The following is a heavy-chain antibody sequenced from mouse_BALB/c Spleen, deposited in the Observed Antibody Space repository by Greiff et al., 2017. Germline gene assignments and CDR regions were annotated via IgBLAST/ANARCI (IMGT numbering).Heavy chain of an antibody. Sequence: QVQLQQPGAELVKPGASVKMSCKASGFTFTSYNMHWVKQTPGQGLEWIGAIYPGNGDTSYNQKFKGKATLTADKSSSTAYMQLSSLTSEDSAVYYCARWGITTNGFDYWGQGTTLTVSS. J-gene: IGHJ2*01. CDR2: IYPGNGDT. CDR1: GFTFTSYN. D-gene: IGHD2-4*01. CDR3: ARWGITTNGFDY. V-gene: IGHV1-12*01.